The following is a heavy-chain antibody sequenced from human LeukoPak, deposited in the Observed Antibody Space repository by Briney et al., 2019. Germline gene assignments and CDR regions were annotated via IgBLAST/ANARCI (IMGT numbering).Heavy chain of an antibody. CDR1: GGSISTYY. V-gene: IGHV4-59*08. Sequence: SETLSLTCTVSGGSISTYYWSWIRQPPGKGLEWIAYVYSSGHTNYNPSLKGRVTISVDTSKNQFSLKVNSVTAADTAVYYCARHPFSDGFYIWGQGTMVTVSS. J-gene: IGHJ3*02. CDR2: VYSSGHT. CDR3: ARHPFSDGFYI.